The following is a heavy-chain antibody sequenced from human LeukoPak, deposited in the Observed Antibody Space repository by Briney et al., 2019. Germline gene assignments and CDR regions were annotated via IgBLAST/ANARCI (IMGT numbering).Heavy chain of an antibody. CDR3: ARVTFRAAGTGYNWFDP. J-gene: IGHJ5*02. CDR2: IYYSGST. D-gene: IGHD6-13*01. V-gene: IGHV4-39*07. CDR1: GGSISSSSYY. Sequence: SETLSLTCTVSGGSISSSSYYWGWIRQPPGKGLEWIGSIYYSGSTYYNPSLKSRVTISVDTSKNQFSLKLSSVTAADTAVYYCARVTFRAAGTGYNWFDPWGQGTLVTVSS.